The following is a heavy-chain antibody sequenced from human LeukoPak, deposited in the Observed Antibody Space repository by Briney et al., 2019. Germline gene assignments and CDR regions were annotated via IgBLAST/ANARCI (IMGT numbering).Heavy chain of an antibody. CDR1: GFTFSSYA. Sequence: PGGSLRLSCAASGFTFSSYAMRWVRQAPGKGLEWVSAISGSGGSTYYADSVKGRFTISRDDAKNTLYLQMNSLRVDDMTIYYCVRDLRRMGATTAYLHHWSQGTLVTVSS. V-gene: IGHV3-23*01. J-gene: IGHJ1*01. D-gene: IGHD1-26*01. CDR3: VRDLRRMGATTAYLHH. CDR2: ISGSGGST.